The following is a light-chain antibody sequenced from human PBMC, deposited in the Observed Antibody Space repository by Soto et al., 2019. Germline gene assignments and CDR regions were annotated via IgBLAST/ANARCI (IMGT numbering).Light chain of an antibody. CDR3: QQYRNWPRT. CDR2: GAS. Sequence: LSLVQRDTLSGSRGRQRANTNLAWYQQKPGQAPRLLIYGASSRATDMPGRFSGSGSGTEFTLTINSLQSEDFAVYYCQQYRNWPRTFGQGTKVDI. CDR1: RQRANTN. V-gene: IGKV3-15*01. J-gene: IGKJ1*01.